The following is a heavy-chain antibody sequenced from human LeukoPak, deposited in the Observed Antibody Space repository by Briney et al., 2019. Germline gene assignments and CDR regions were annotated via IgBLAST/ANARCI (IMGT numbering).Heavy chain of an antibody. CDR3: ARGGASAAARRFDP. CDR2: MNPNSGNT. Sequence: ASVKVSCKASGYTFTSYDINWVRQATGQGLEWMGWMNPNSGNTGYAQRFQGRVTLISNTSISTAYMELGSLRSEDTAVYYCARGGASAAARRFDPWGQGTQVTVSS. D-gene: IGHD6-13*01. CDR1: GYTFTSYD. J-gene: IGHJ5*02. V-gene: IGHV1-8*01.